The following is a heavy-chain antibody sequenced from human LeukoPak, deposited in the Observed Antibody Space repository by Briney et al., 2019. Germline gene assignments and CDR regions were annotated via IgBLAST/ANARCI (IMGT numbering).Heavy chain of an antibody. CDR1: GFTFSSYA. J-gene: IGHJ4*02. D-gene: IGHD5-18*01. V-gene: IGHV3-23*01. CDR2: ISGSGGST. Sequence: GGSLRLSCAASGFTFSSYAMSWVRQAPGKGLEWVSAISGSGGSTYYADSVKGRFTISRDNSKSTLYLQMSSLRAEDTAVYYCAKMFGYSYGYSDYWGQGTLVTVSS. CDR3: AKMFGYSYGYSDY.